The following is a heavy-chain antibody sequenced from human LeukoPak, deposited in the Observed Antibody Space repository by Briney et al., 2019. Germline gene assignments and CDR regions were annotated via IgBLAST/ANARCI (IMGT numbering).Heavy chain of an antibody. CDR2: IKQDGSEK. V-gene: IGHV3-7*03. Sequence: GGSLRLSCAAAGFTFSSYWMSWVRQAPGKGLEWVANIKQDGSEKYYVDSVKGRFTIFRNNAKNSLYLQMNSLRAEDTAVYYCAREEYCSSTSCYDYWGQGTLVTVSS. J-gene: IGHJ4*02. D-gene: IGHD2-2*01. CDR3: AREEYCSSTSCYDY. CDR1: GFTFSSYW.